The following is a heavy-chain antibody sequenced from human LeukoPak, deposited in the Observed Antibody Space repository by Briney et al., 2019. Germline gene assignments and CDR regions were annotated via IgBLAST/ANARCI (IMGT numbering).Heavy chain of an antibody. Sequence: GGSLRLSCAASGFTFTSYWMHWVRQAPGKGLVWVSRISTDGSSTTYPDSVKGRFTISRDNAKNTLYLQMNSLRAEDTAVYYCARATSGYYDYWGQGTLVTVSS. CDR3: ARATSGYYDY. CDR2: ISTDGSST. CDR1: GFTFTSYW. J-gene: IGHJ4*02. V-gene: IGHV3-74*01. D-gene: IGHD2-15*01.